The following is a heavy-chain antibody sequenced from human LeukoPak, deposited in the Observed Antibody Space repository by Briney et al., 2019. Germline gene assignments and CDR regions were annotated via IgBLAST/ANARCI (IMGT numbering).Heavy chain of an antibody. D-gene: IGHD3-10*01. CDR2: ISSSSNTI. Sequence: GGSLRLSCAASGFRFSSYNMNWVRQAPGKGLEWVSYISSSSNTIYYADSVKGRFTISRDNANNSLYLQMNSLRDEDTAVYYCARSRWFGEFLFDYWGQGTLVTVSS. V-gene: IGHV3-48*02. CDR3: ARSRWFGEFLFDY. J-gene: IGHJ4*02. CDR1: GFRFSSYN.